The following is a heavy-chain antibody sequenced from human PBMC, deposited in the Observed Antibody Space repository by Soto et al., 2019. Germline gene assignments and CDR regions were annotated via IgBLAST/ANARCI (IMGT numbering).Heavy chain of an antibody. CDR2: ISYDGSNK. Sequence: QVQLVESGGGVVQPGRSLRLSCAASGFTFSSYAMHWVRQAPGKWLEWVAVISYDGSNKYYADSVKGRFTISRDKYKNTLYMQKHILGVMGKAVYYCASSAQAIGTYHIDYWGQGTMVTVSS. J-gene: IGHJ4*02. V-gene: IGHV3-30-3*01. D-gene: IGHD2-15*01. CDR1: GFTFSSYA. CDR3: ASSAQAIGTYHIDY.